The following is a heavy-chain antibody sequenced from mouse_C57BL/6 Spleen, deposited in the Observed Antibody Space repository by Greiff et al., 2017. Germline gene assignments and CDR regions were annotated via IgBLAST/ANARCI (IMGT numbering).Heavy chain of an antibody. CDR1: GFNIKDYY. J-gene: IGHJ2*01. Sequence: VQLQQSGAELVKPGASVKLSCTASGFNIKDYYMHWVKQRTEQGLEWIGRIDPEDGDTKYASKFQGKATITADTSSNTAYLQRSSLTSEDTAVYYCARDTVAYYFGYWGQGTTLTVSA. CDR3: ARDTVAYYFGY. CDR2: IDPEDGDT. D-gene: IGHD1-1*01. V-gene: IGHV14-2*01.